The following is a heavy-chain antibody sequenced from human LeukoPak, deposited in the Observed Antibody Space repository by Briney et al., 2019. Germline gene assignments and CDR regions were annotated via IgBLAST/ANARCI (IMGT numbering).Heavy chain of an antibody. CDR1: GFTFSSYS. D-gene: IGHD2-15*01. Sequence: GGSLRLSCAASGFTFSSYSMDWVRQSPGKGLEWVSSISSSSSYIYYADPVKGRFTISRDNAKNSLYLQMNSLRAEDTAVYYCARDLVGMGRAFDIWGQGTMVTVSS. CDR2: ISSSSSYI. V-gene: IGHV3-21*01. CDR3: ARDLVGMGRAFDI. J-gene: IGHJ3*02.